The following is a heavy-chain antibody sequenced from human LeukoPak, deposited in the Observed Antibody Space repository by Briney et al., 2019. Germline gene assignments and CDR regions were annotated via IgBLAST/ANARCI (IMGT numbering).Heavy chain of an antibody. CDR1: GYTFTSYA. Sequence: ASVKVSCKASGYTFTSYAMHWVRQAPGQRLEWMGWINPNSGGTNYAQKLQGRVTMTTDTSTSTAYMELRSLRSDDTAVYYCARNHYSGSYSPRDGMDVWGKGTTVTVSS. CDR2: INPNSGGT. D-gene: IGHD1-26*01. J-gene: IGHJ6*04. CDR3: ARNHYSGSYSPRDGMDV. V-gene: IGHV1-18*01.